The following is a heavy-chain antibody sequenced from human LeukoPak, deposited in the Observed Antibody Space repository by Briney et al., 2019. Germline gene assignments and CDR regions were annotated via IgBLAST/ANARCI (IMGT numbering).Heavy chain of an antibody. J-gene: IGHJ6*03. Sequence: GGSLRLSCAASGFTFSSYDMHWVRQAPGKGLEWVSAISGSGGSTYYADSVKGRFTISRDNSKNTLYLQMNSLRAEDTAVYYCAKGLDCSGGSCRAYYYYYYYMDVWGKGTTVTVSS. V-gene: IGHV3-23*01. CDR2: ISGSGGST. CDR3: AKGLDCSGGSCRAYYYYYYYMDV. D-gene: IGHD2-15*01. CDR1: GFTFSSYD.